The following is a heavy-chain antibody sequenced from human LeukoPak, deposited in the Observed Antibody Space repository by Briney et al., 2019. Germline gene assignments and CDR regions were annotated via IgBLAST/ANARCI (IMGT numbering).Heavy chain of an antibody. V-gene: IGHV3-48*04. CDR1: GFTFSSYS. CDR3: ARDRGVDTAMVNWFDP. CDR2: ISSSSSTI. Sequence: GGSLRLSCAASGFTFSSYSMNWVRQAPGKGLEWVSYISSSSSTIYYADSVKGRFTISRDNAKNSLYLQMNSLRAEDTALYYCARDRGVDTAMVNWFDPWGQGTLVTVSS. D-gene: IGHD5-18*01. J-gene: IGHJ5*02.